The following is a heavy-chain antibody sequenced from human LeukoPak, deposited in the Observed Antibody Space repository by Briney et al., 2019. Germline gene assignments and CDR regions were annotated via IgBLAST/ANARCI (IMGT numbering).Heavy chain of an antibody. CDR2: IYSGGST. CDR1: GFTVSSNY. Sequence: GGSLRLSCAASGFTVSSNYMSWVPQAPGKGLEWVSVIYSGGSTYYADSVKGRFTISRDNSKNTLYLQMNSLRAEDTAVYYCASLRGYCGSTSCYNYWGQGTLVTVSS. V-gene: IGHV3-53*01. D-gene: IGHD2-2*02. J-gene: IGHJ4*02. CDR3: ASLRGYCGSTSCYNY.